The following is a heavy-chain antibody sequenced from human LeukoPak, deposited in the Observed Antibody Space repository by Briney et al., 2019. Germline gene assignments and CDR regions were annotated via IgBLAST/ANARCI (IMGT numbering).Heavy chain of an antibody. Sequence: ASVRVSCTAPGDTFGSYAISWVRQAHGQGLEWMGRTIPILGIAKYAQKFQGRLTITADTSTSTAYMELTNLRSDDTAVYYCASQFLLPFDYWGRGTLVTVSS. D-gene: IGHD3-22*01. V-gene: IGHV1-69*04. CDR1: GDTFGSYA. J-gene: IGHJ4*02. CDR2: TIPILGIA. CDR3: ASQFLLPFDY.